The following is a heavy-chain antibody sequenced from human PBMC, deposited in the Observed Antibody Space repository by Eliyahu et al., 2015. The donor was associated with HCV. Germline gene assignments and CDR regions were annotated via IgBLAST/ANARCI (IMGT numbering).Heavy chain of an antibody. J-gene: IGHJ6*02. CDR3: ARELKYSSSSLPWYYYGMDV. CDR2: IYTSGGP. Sequence: VQLQESGPGLVKPSQTLSLTCTVSGGSISSGSYYWSWIRQPAGKGLEWIGRIYTSGGPQHQPPPQRRVTISVDTSKNQFSLKLSSVTAADTAVYYCARELKYSSSSLPWYYYGMDVWGQGTTVTVSS. CDR1: GGSISSGSYY. D-gene: IGHD6-6*01. V-gene: IGHV4-61*02.